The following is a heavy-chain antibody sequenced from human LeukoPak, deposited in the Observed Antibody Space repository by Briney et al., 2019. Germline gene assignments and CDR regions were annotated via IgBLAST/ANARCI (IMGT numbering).Heavy chain of an antibody. D-gene: IGHD6-13*01. J-gene: IGHJ6*02. CDR1: GGSISSSSYY. CDR2: IYYSGST. CDR3: ARHFEGIAAAGEYYYGMDV. Sequence: PSETLSLTCTVSGGSISSSSYYGGWIRQPPGKGLEWIGSIYYSGSTYYNPSLKSRVTISVDTSKNQFSLKLSSVTAADTAVYYCARHFEGIAAAGEYYYGMDVWGQGTTVTVSS. V-gene: IGHV4-39*01.